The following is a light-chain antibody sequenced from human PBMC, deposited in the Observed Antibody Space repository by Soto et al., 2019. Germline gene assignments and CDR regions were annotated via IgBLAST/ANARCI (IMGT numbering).Light chain of an antibody. CDR1: SSDVGGYNY. J-gene: IGLJ1*01. CDR2: DDN. Sequence: QSALTQPASVSGSPGQSITFSCTGTSSDVGGYNYVSWYQQHPGKAPRLLIYDDNKRPSGIPDRFSASKSGTSATLGITGLQSGDEADYYCGTWDSSLSGGVFGTGTKVTVL. V-gene: IGLV1-51*01. CDR3: GTWDSSLSGGV.